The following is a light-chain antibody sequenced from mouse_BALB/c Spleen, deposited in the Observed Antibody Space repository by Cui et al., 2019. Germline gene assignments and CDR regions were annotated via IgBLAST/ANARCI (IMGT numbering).Light chain of an antibody. J-gene: IGKJ5*01. V-gene: IGKV4-68*01. Sequence: QNVLTQPPALMSASPGEKVTMTCSASSSVSYMYWYQQKPRSSPKPWIYLTSNLASGVPARFSGSGSGTSYSLTISSMEAEDAATYYCQQWSSNPLTFGAGTKLGLK. CDR2: LTS. CDR1: SSVSY. CDR3: QQWSSNPLT.